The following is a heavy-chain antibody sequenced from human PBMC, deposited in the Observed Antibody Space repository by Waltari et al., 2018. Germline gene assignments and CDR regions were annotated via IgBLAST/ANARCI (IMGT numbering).Heavy chain of an antibody. CDR3: ARSTGRYSSSWYRGNFDN. CDR1: GGSFSGYY. CDR2: INHSGRT. V-gene: IGHV4-34*01. Sequence: QVQLQQWGAGLLKPSETLSLTCAVYGGSFSGYYWSWIRQPPGKGLEWIGEINHSGRTNDNPSLKSRVTRSVDTSKNKFSLKLSSVTAADTAVYYCARSTGRYSSSWYRGNFDNWGHGTLVTVSS. J-gene: IGHJ4*01. D-gene: IGHD6-13*01.